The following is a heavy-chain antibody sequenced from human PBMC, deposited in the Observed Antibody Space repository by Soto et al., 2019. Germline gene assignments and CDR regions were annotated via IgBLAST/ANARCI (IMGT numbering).Heavy chain of an antibody. CDR2: IIPMFGTP. Sequence: SVKVSCKASGGAFTDYIFDWVRQAPGQGLEWMGGIIPMFGTPKYAQKFQHRVTISADVSTGTAYMELTRLRFDDTAVYYCAGGRDQPPVGLYFESWGEGTRVTSPQ. J-gene: IGHJ4*02. CDR1: GGAFTDYI. V-gene: IGHV1-69*13. CDR3: AGGRDQPPVGLYFES. D-gene: IGHD1-26*01.